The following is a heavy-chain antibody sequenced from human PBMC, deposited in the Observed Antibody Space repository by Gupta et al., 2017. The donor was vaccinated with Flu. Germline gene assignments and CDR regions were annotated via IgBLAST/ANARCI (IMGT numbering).Heavy chain of an antibody. D-gene: IGHD5-12*01. Sequence: RQTSGEWVVWGSTSYGNNSYIYYADSMDGRFNIYKENDKNTLTLQMGSLGAEDTAVYYWASGFDIGQQFDYWGQGTLVTVSS. CDR3: ASGFDIGQQFDY. CDR2: SYGNNSYI. J-gene: IGHJ4*02. V-gene: IGHV3-21*01.